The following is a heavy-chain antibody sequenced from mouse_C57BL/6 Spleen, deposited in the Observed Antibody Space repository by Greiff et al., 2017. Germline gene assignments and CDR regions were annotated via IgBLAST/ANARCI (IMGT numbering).Heavy chain of an antibody. CDR3: ARGRLDY. J-gene: IGHJ2*01. CDR1: GFTFSDYG. Sequence: DVHLVESGGGLVKPGGSLKLSCAASGFTFSDYGMHWVRQAPEKGLEWVAYISSGSSTIYYADTVKGRFTISRDNAKNTLFLQMTSLRSEDTAMYYCARGRLDYWGQGTTLTVSS. CDR2: ISSGSSTI. D-gene: IGHD2-4*01. V-gene: IGHV5-17*01.